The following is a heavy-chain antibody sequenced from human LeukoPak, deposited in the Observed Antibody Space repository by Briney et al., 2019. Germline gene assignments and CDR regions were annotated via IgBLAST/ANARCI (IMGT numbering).Heavy chain of an antibody. J-gene: IGHJ6*03. CDR2: IYSDNT. D-gene: IGHD3-22*01. V-gene: IGHV3-21*01. CDR1: GFTFDNYG. CDR3: ARDSVYSDSTGLDYMDV. Sequence: KAGGSLRLSCAASGFTFDNYGLSWVRQAPGKGLEWVSFIYSDNTHYSDSVKGRFTISRDNAKNSLYLQMSGLSAEDTAVYYCARDSVYSDSTGLDYMDVWGKGTTVTVSS.